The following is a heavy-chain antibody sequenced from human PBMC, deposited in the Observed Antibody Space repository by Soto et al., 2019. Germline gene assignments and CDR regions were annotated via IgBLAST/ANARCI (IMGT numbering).Heavy chain of an antibody. J-gene: IGHJ5*01. CDR3: AKEGDYGDYDGENGFDS. CDR1: GFTFFAYW. Sequence: EVQLVESGGGLVQPGGSLRLSCAASGFTFFAYWIHWVRQVPGKGLVWVSRINSDGSHTNYADSVRGRFTISRDNSKNTVYLQMNSLTAEDTAVYYCAKEGDYGDYDGENGFDSWGQGSLVTVSS. CDR2: INSDGSHT. D-gene: IGHD4-17*01. V-gene: IGHV3-74*01.